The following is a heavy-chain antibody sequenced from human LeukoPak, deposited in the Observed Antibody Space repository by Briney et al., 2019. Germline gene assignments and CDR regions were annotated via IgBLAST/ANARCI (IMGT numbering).Heavy chain of an antibody. J-gene: IGHJ2*01. D-gene: IGHD2-15*01. CDR2: ISSSGSTI. Sequence: GGSLRLSCAASGFTFSDYYMSWIRQAPGKGLEWVSYISSSGSTIYYADSVKGRFTISRDNAKNSLYLQMNSLRAEDTAVYYCAKVYSRYCSGGSCYYYWYFDLWGRGTLVTVSS. CDR3: AKVYSRYCSGGSCYYYWYFDL. CDR1: GFTFSDYY. V-gene: IGHV3-11*01.